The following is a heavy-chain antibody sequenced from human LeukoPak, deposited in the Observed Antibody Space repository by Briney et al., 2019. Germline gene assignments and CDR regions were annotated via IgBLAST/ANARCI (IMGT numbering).Heavy chain of an antibody. CDR3: ARGWLQSRNWFDP. CDR1: GGSISSGDYY. V-gene: IGHV4-30-4*02. Sequence: PSETLSLTCTVSGGSISSGDYYWSWIRQPPGKGLEWIGYIYYSGSTYYNPSLKSRVTISVDTSKNHFSLKLSSVTAADTAVYYCARGWLQSRNWFDPWGQGTLVTVSS. D-gene: IGHD5-24*01. CDR2: IYYSGST. J-gene: IGHJ5*02.